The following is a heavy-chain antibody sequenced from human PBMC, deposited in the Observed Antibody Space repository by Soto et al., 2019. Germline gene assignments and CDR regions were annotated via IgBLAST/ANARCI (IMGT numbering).Heavy chain of an antibody. CDR1: GFTFSSYW. CDR2: IKQDGSAK. V-gene: IGHV3-7*01. Sequence: EVQLVESGGGLVQPGGSLRLSCAASGFTFSSYWMNWGRQAPGKGLEWVANIKQDGSAKYYEDSVNGRFTIARDNAKTTLSMQMNILRREDTAVYYSTGGSGWNIHKWGHGSLVSVP. J-gene: IGHJ1*01. CDR3: TGGSGWNIHK. D-gene: IGHD6-19*01.